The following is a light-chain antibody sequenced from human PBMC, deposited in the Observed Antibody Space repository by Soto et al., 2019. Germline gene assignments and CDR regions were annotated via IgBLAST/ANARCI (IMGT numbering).Light chain of an antibody. Sequence: QAVVTQPPSASGTPGQTVTISCSGSSSNIGSNYVYWYQQLPGTAPKLLIYRHSQRPSGVPDRFSGSKSDTSASLAISGLRSEDEADYYCAAWDDSLSGRVFGGGTKLTVL. CDR3: AAWDDSLSGRV. CDR1: SSNIGSNY. CDR2: RHS. J-gene: IGLJ3*02. V-gene: IGLV1-47*01.